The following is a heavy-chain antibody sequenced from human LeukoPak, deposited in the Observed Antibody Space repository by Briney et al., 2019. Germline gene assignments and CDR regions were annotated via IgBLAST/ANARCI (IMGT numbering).Heavy chain of an antibody. CDR1: GFTFSNYW. CDR2: IHQDGNEK. J-gene: IGHJ4*02. CDR3: ARGDDFSGDY. V-gene: IGHV3-7*04. Sequence: GGSLRLSCAASGFTFSNYWMSWVRQAPGKGLEWVTNIHQDGNEKYYVDSVKGRFTISRDNAKNSLHLQMNSLRVEDTAVYYCARGDDFSGDYWGQGTLVTVSS. D-gene: IGHD3/OR15-3a*01.